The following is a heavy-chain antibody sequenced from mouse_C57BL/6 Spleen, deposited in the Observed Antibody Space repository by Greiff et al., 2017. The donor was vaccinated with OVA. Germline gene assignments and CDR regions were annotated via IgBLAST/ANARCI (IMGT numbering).Heavy chain of an antibody. J-gene: IGHJ3*01. D-gene: IGHD1-1*01. CDR3: TRDGSSYGLFAY. Sequence: QVQLQQSGAELVRPGASVTLSCKASGYTFTDYEMHWVKQTPVHGLEWIGAIDPETGGTAYNQKFKGKAILTADKSSSTAYMELRSLTSEDSAVYYCTRDGSSYGLFAYWGQGTLVTVSA. V-gene: IGHV1-15*01. CDR1: GYTFTDYE. CDR2: IDPETGGT.